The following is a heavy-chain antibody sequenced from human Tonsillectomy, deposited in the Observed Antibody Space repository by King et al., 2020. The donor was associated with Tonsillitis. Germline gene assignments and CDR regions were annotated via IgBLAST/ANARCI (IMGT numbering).Heavy chain of an antibody. J-gene: IGHJ4*02. CDR1: GFTFSTSG. CDR2: IRHDGATK. Sequence: VQLVESGGGVVQPGGSLRLSCSAFGFTFSTSGMLWVRQAPGKGLEWVAFIRHDGATKAYADAVQGRFTVSRDNSRNTLYLQMNSLRPEDTATYYCAKRSLFDDGYWGQGTLVTVSS. D-gene: IGHD3-16*01. V-gene: IGHV3-30*02. CDR3: AKRSLFDDGY.